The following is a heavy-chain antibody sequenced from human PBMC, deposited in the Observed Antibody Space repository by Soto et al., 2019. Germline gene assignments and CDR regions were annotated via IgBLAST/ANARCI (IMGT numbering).Heavy chain of an antibody. D-gene: IGHD2-21*02. CDR3: AKDPNWALVTPTSPLYDP. V-gene: IGHV3-23*01. CDR1: GFTFSSYA. Sequence: HPGGSLRLSCAASGFTFSSYAMSWVRQAPGKGLEWVSAISGSGGSTYYADSVKGRFTISRDNSKNTLYLQMNSLRAEDTAVYYCAKDPNWALVTPTSPLYDPWGQGTLVTVSS. J-gene: IGHJ5*02. CDR2: ISGSGGST.